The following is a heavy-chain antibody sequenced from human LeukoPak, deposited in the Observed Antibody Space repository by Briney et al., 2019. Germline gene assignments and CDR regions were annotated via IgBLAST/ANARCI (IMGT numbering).Heavy chain of an antibody. CDR2: ISSSSSYI. J-gene: IGHJ4*02. CDR3: ARSRIAAARTPFDY. V-gene: IGHV3-21*01. CDR1: GLTFSSYS. Sequence: GALRLSCAASGLTFSSYSMNWVRQAPGKGLEWVSSISSSSSYIYYADSVKGRFTISRDNAKNSLYLQMNSLRAEDTAVYYCARSRIAAARTPFDYWGQGTLVTVSS. D-gene: IGHD6-13*01.